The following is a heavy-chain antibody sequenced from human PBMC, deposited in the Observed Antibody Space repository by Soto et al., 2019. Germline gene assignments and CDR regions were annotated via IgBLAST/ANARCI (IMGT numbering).Heavy chain of an antibody. Sequence: SETLSLTCTVSGGSISSGGYYWSWIRQHPGKGLEWIGYIYYSGSTYYNPSLKSRVTISVDTSKNQFSLKLSSVTAADTAVYYCARSSQDYGDVYFDYWGQGTLVTVSS. CDR2: IYYSGST. CDR3: ARSSQDYGDVYFDY. D-gene: IGHD4-17*01. J-gene: IGHJ4*02. CDR1: GGSISSGGYY. V-gene: IGHV4-31*03.